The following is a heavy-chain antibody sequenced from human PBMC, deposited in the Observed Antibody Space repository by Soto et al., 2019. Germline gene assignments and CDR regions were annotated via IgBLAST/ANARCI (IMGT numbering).Heavy chain of an antibody. CDR2: IVVGSGNT. CDR1: GFTFTSSA. D-gene: IGHD3-16*01. J-gene: IGHJ4*02. Sequence: SVKVSCKASGFTFTSSAMQWVRQARGQRLEWIGWIVVGSGNTNYAQKFQERVTITRDMSTSTAYMELSSLRSEDTAVYYSAAVVENYIWGSFPPKALDYWGQGTLVTVSS. CDR3: AAVVENYIWGSFPPKALDY. V-gene: IGHV1-58*02.